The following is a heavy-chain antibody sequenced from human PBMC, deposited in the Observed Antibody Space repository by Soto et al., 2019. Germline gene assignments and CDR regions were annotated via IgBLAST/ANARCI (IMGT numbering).Heavy chain of an antibody. CDR3: ARMNPRYYGMDV. Sequence: PSETLSLTCTVSGGSISSYYWSWIRQPPGKGLEWIGYIYHSGSTNYNPSLKSLVTISVDTSKNQFSLKLNSVTAADTAVYYCARMNPRYYGMDVWGQGALVTVSS. J-gene: IGHJ6*02. V-gene: IGHV4-59*12. CDR2: IYHSGST. CDR1: GGSISSYY.